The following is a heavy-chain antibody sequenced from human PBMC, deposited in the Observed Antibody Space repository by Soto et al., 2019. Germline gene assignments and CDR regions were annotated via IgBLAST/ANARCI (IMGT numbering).Heavy chain of an antibody. Sequence: VQLQESGPGLVKPSETLSLTCTVSGGSVNSYYWNWIRQPPGKGLEWIGYMYYRGITKYNPSFQSRVTMSIDTSKNQFSLKLNSGTAADTAVYYCATTGGYSFGDMGVDPWGQGTLVTVSS. CDR3: ATTGGYSFGDMGVDP. J-gene: IGHJ5*02. V-gene: IGHV4-59*02. CDR1: GGSVNSYY. D-gene: IGHD5-18*01. CDR2: MYYRGIT.